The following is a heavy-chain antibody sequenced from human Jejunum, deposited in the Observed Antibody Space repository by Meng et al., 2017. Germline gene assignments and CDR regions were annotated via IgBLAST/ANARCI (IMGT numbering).Heavy chain of an antibody. CDR2: FYPGGDI. D-gene: IGHD1/OR15-1a*01. Sequence: ETGGAWIRPGGSLRLSCGASGFTFSSTYMKWVRQAPGKGLEWVSTFYPGGDIYYADPVKGRFTISRDNSKNTLSLQMSSLRADDTAVYYCARGSFGQQIDYWGQGTLVTVSS. CDR3: ARGSFGQQIDY. V-gene: IGHV3-53*02. J-gene: IGHJ4*02. CDR1: GFTFSSTY.